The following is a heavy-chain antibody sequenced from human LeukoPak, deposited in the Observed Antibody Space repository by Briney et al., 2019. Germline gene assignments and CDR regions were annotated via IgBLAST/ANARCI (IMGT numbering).Heavy chain of an antibody. CDR2: LHHSGSA. CDR1: GDSVSSGTYY. CDR3: ARGGYFGSGTYRTSYFYYYGMDG. J-gene: IGHJ6*02. V-gene: IGHV4-61*01. D-gene: IGHD3-10*01. Sequence: SETLSLTCTVSGDSVSSGTYYWNWIRQPPGEGLEWIMCLHHSGSANYNPSFKSRVTISVGPSKKQSSLKLKSLPQPGPGVTYCARGGYFGSGTYRTSYFYYYGMDGWGQRTTVTASS.